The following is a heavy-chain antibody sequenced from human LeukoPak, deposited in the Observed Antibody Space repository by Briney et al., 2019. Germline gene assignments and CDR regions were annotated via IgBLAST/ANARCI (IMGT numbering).Heavy chain of an antibody. CDR3: ASYTMVRGIDY. J-gene: IGHJ4*02. CDR1: GGSFSGYY. Sequence: PSETLSLTCAVYGGSFSGYYWSWIRQPPGKGLEWIGEINHSGSTNYNPSLKSRVTISVDTSKNQFSLKLSSVTAADTAVYYCASYTMVRGIDYWGQGTLVTVSS. D-gene: IGHD3-10*01. V-gene: IGHV4-34*01. CDR2: INHSGST.